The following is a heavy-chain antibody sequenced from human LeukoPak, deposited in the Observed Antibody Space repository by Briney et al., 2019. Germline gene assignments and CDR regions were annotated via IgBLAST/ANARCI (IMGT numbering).Heavy chain of an antibody. Sequence: PSDTLSLTCAVSGYSISSSNWWGWVRQPPGKGLEWIGYIYYSGSTDYNPSLKSRVTMSVDTSKNQFSLKLISVTAMDTAAYYCARGSYSSSWYSPTFDYWGQGTLVTVSS. D-gene: IGHD6-13*01. CDR2: IYYSGST. V-gene: IGHV4-28*01. CDR1: GYSISSSNW. CDR3: ARGSYSSSWYSPTFDY. J-gene: IGHJ4*02.